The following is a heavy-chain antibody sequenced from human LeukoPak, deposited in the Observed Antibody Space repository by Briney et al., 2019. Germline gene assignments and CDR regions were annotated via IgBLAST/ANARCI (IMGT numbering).Heavy chain of an antibody. CDR2: INPSGGST. J-gene: IGHJ4*02. CDR3: ASVSCSGGSCYGIDY. CDR1: GYTFTSHY. Sequence: GASVKVSCKASGYTFTSHYMHWVRQAPGQGLEWMGIINPSGGSTSYAQKFQGRVTMTRDTSTSTVYMELSSLRSEDSAVYYCASVSCSGGSCYGIDYWGQGTLVTVSS. V-gene: IGHV1-46*01. D-gene: IGHD2-15*01.